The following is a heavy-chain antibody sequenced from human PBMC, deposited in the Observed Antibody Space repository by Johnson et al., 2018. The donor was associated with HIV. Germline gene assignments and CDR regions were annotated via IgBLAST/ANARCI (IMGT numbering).Heavy chain of an antibody. D-gene: IGHD3-22*01. Sequence: QLVDSGGGLVKPGGSLRLSCAASGFTFKDYYMNWVRQTPGKGLEWVSHISTSGSIKYYADSVKGRFTISRDNSKNTLYLQMNSLRAEDTAVYYCAKDTGAYYDTFLAFDIWGQGTMVTVSS. CDR2: ISTSGSIK. CDR3: AKDTGAYYDTFLAFDI. J-gene: IGHJ3*02. CDR1: GFTFKDYY. V-gene: IGHV3-11*01.